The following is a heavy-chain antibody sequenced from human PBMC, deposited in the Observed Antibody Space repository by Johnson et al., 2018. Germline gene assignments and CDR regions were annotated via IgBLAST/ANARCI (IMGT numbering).Heavy chain of an antibody. CDR2: ISSSSTI. CDR3: ATDPGYCTNGVCYMGEDYYYYYMDV. D-gene: IGHD2-8*01. Sequence: EVQLVESGGGLVQPGGSLRLSCAASGFTFSSYSMNWVRQAPGKGLEWVSYISSSSTIYYADSVKGRFTISRDNAKNSLYLQMNSLRAEDTAGYYCATDPGYCTNGVCYMGEDYYYYYMDVWGKGTTVNVSS. J-gene: IGHJ6*03. CDR1: GFTFSSYS. V-gene: IGHV3-48*01.